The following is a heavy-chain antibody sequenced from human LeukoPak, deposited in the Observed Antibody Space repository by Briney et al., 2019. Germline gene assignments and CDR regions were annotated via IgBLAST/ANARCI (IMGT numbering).Heavy chain of an antibody. J-gene: IGHJ4*02. CDR1: GFTFRNYG. Sequence: PGGSVRLSCEASGFTFRNYGMHWVRQAPGKGLEWVAVIWYDGSHKYYADSVKGRFTISRDNSKHTLYLQMNSLRADDTAVYYCARGLYSGFGTTGPFDYWGQGTLVTVSS. V-gene: IGHV3-33*01. CDR2: IWYDGSHK. D-gene: IGHD5-12*01. CDR3: ARGLYSGFGTTGPFDY.